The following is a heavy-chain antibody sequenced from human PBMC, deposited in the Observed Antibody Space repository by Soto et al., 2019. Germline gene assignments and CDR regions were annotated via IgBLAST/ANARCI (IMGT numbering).Heavy chain of an antibody. CDR1: GFTFSSYA. CDR2: ISSDGIND. J-gene: IGHJ4*02. Sequence: GGSLRLSCAASGFTFSSYAMHWVRQAPGKGLDWVAAISSDGINDYYADSVQGRFTISRDNSKNTLYLQMNSLRPEDTAVFYCARGSAGHYNSGTLLDWGQGTLVTVSS. V-gene: IGHV3-30-3*01. CDR3: ARGSAGHYNSGTLLD. D-gene: IGHD3-10*01.